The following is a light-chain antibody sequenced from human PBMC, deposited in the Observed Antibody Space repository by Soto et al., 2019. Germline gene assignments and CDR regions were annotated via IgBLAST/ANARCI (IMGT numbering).Light chain of an antibody. CDR1: QSVNNNY. J-gene: IGKJ4*01. Sequence: EIVLTQSPGTLSLSPGERATLSCRASQSVNNNYLAWHQQKPGQAPRLLIYGASIRATGIPDRFSGSGSGTDFTLTSSRLEPEDFAVYYCQQYTSSQLTFGGGTTVEIK. V-gene: IGKV3-20*01. CDR2: GAS. CDR3: QQYTSSQLT.